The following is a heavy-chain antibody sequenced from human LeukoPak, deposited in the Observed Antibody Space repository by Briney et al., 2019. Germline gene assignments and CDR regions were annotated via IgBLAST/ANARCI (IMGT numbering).Heavy chain of an antibody. CDR3: ARPYYYGSGSYGHFDY. D-gene: IGHD3-10*01. Sequence: SGGSLRLFCAACGFTFSSYAMSWVRQAPGKRLEWVSALCGSGGSTYYADSVKGRFTISRGNSKNTLYLQMNSLRAEDTAVYYCARPYYYGSGSYGHFDYWGQGTLVTVSS. CDR1: GFTFSSYA. CDR2: LCGSGGST. V-gene: IGHV3-23*01. J-gene: IGHJ4*02.